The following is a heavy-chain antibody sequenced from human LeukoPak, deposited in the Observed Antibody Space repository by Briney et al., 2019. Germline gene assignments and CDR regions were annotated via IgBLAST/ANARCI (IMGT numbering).Heavy chain of an antibody. D-gene: IGHD6-19*01. CDR2: ISYDGSNK. J-gene: IGHJ4*02. CDR3: VRSQQCLAPHFDY. CDR1: GFTFSLYA. V-gene: IGHV3-30*04. Sequence: GGSLRLSCAASGFTFSLYAIHWVRQAPGKGLEWVAVISYDGSNKYYADSVKGRFTISRDNSKNTLYLQMNSLRAEDTAVYYCVRSQQCLAPHFDYWGQGTLATVSS.